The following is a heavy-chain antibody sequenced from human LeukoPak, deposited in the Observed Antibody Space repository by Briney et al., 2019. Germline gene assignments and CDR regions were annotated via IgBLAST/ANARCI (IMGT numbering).Heavy chain of an antibody. CDR3: ARDGDYGTGSYYRGCIDS. CDR1: GYSFTAFY. D-gene: IGHD3-10*01. J-gene: IGHJ4*02. V-gene: IGHV1-2*06. Sequence: VASVKLSCKASGYSFTAFYIHWVRQAPGQGLEWMGRIHPRRGATNYAQTFQGRVTMTRDTSINTAYLDLSSLRSDDTAVYYCARDGDYGTGSYYRGCIDSWGQGTPVTVSP. CDR2: IHPRRGAT.